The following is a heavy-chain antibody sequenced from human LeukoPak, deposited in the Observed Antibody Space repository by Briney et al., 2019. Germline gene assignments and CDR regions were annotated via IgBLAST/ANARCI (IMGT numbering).Heavy chain of an antibody. Sequence: PSETLSLTCAVSGYSISSGYYWGWIRQPPGKGLVWIGYIYYSGSTYYNPSLKSRVTISVDTSKNQFSLKLSSVTAADTAVYYCARREGGSGRVYWGQGTLVTVSS. J-gene: IGHJ4*02. D-gene: IGHD3-10*01. CDR2: IYYSGST. V-gene: IGHV4-38-2*01. CDR3: ARREGGSGRVY. CDR1: GYSISSGYY.